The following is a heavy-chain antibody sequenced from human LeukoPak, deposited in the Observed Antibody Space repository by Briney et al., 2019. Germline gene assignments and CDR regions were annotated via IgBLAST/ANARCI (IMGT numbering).Heavy chain of an antibody. CDR2: IYSGNGT. CDR3: ARDYCGGDCYNFDY. CDR1: GFTVSSNY. J-gene: IGHJ4*02. Sequence: PGGSLRLSCVASGFTVSSNYMSWVRQAPGKGLEWVSVIYSGNGTYYTDSVKGRFTISRDNSKLYLQMDSLRVEDTAVYYCARDYCGGDCYNFDYWGQGALVTVSS. D-gene: IGHD2-21*02. V-gene: IGHV3-53*01.